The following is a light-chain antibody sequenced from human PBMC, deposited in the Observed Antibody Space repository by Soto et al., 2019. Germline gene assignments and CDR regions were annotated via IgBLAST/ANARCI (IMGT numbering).Light chain of an antibody. V-gene: IGKV1-5*01. J-gene: IGKJ2*01. CDR3: QQDNSYSQT. Sequence: DIQMTQSPSTLSASVGARVTITCRASQSISSWLAWYQQKPGKAPKLLIYDASSLASGAPSRLSGSGSGTGFTLTISSLQPDDFATYYCQQDNSYSQTFGQGTKLEIK. CDR2: DAS. CDR1: QSISSW.